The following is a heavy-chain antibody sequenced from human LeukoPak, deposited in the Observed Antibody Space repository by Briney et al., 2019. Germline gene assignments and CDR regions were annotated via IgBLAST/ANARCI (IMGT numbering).Heavy chain of an antibody. V-gene: IGHV3-23*01. CDR3: AKVILRFGEFNYYYYYGMDV. CDR1: GFTFSSYA. Sequence: HSGGSLRLSCAASGFTFSSYAMSWVRQAPGKGLEWVSAISGSGGSTYYADSVKGRFTISRDNSKNTLYLQMNSLRAEDTAVYYCAKVILRFGEFNYYYYYGMDVWGQGTTVTVSS. J-gene: IGHJ6*02. CDR2: ISGSGGST. D-gene: IGHD3-10*01.